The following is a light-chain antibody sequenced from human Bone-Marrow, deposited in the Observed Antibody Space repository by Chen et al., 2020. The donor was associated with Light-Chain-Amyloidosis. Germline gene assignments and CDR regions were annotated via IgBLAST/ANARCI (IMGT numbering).Light chain of an antibody. Sequence: SYVLTQPSSVSVAPGQTATIACGGNNIGSTSVHWYQQKPGQARLLVCYDDSDRPSGFPERLSCSDADDTAALTISRVEAGDGADYYCLVWERSSGRPVFGGGTKLTVL. J-gene: IGLJ3*02. V-gene: IGLV3-21*02. CDR1: NIGSTS. CDR2: DDS. CDR3: LVWERSSGRPV.